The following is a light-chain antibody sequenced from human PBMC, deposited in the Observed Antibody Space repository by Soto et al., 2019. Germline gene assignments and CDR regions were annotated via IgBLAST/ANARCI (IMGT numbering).Light chain of an antibody. CDR3: QNYNSAPWT. V-gene: IGKV1-27*01. CDR1: QGIYKY. Sequence: DIQMTQSPSSLSASVGDRVTITCRASQGIYKYLAWYQQKPGKVPKVLIYGASTLQSGVPSRFSGDRSGTNFTLSISSLPPEDVATYYCQNYNSAPWTFGQGNKVDIK. CDR2: GAS. J-gene: IGKJ1*01.